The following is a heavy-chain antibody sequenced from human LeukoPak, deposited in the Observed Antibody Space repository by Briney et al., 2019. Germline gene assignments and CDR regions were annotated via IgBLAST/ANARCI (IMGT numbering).Heavy chain of an antibody. J-gene: IGHJ4*02. Sequence: PGGSLRLSCAASGFTFDDYGMSWVRQAPGKGLEWVSGINWNGGSTGYADSVKGRFTISRDNAKNSLYLQMNSLRAEDTALYYCARGWDTYYYDSSGYYYGGVPDYWGQGTLVTVSS. D-gene: IGHD3-22*01. CDR1: GFTFDDYG. CDR3: ARGWDTYYYDSSGYYYGGVPDY. CDR2: INWNGGST. V-gene: IGHV3-20*04.